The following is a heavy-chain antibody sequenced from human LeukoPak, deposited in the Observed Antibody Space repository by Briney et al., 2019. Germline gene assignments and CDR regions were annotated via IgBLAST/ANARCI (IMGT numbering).Heavy chain of an antibody. CDR3: ARGGYYDSSGYYD. CDR2: IYSGGST. J-gene: IGHJ4*02. D-gene: IGHD3-22*01. V-gene: IGHV3-53*01. Sequence: GGSLRLSCAASGFTVSSNCMSWVRQAPGKGLEWVSVIYSGGSTYYADSVKGRFTISRDNSKNTLYLQMNSLRAEDTAVYYCARGGYYDSSGYYDWGQGTLVTVSS. CDR1: GFTVSSNC.